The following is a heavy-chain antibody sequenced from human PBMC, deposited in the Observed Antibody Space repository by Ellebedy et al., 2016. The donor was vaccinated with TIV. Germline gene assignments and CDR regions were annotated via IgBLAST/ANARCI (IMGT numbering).Heavy chain of an antibody. V-gene: IGHV3-23*01. J-gene: IGHJ4*02. CDR2: ISGSGGST. D-gene: IGHD2-15*01. CDR1: GFTFSSYA. Sequence: PGGSLRLSCAASGFTFSSYAMSWVRQAPGKGLEWVSGISGSGGSTYYADSVKGRFTISRDNSKNTLYLQMNSLRAEDTAVYYCAREYCSGGRCYSLFDYWGQGTLVTVSS. CDR3: AREYCSGGRCYSLFDY.